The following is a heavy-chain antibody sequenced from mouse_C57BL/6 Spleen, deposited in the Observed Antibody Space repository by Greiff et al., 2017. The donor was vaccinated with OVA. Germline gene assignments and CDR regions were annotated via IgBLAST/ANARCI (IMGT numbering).Heavy chain of an antibody. V-gene: IGHV5-4*03. CDR1: GFTFSSYA. D-gene: IGHD1-1*01. CDR2: LSDGGSYT. Sequence: EVKLVESGGGLVKPGGSLKLSCAASGFTFSSYAMSWVRQTPEKRLEWVATLSDGGSYTYYPDNVKGRFTISRDNAKNNLYLQMSHLKSEDTAMYYCARALLLRAMDYWGQGTSVTVSS. CDR3: ARALLLRAMDY. J-gene: IGHJ4*01.